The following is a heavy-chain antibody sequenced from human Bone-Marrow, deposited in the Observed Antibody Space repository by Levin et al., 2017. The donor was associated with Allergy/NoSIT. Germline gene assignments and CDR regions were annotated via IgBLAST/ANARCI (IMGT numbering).Heavy chain of an antibody. Sequence: LSLTCAASGFTFSNAWMSWVRQAPGKGLEWVGRIKSKTDGGTTDYAAPVKGRFTISRDDSKNTLYLQMNSLKTEDTAVYYCTTTMGFAFDIWGQGTMVTVSS. CDR2: IKSKTDGGTT. D-gene: IGHD2-8*01. V-gene: IGHV3-15*01. CDR3: TTTMGFAFDI. J-gene: IGHJ3*02. CDR1: GFTFSNAW.